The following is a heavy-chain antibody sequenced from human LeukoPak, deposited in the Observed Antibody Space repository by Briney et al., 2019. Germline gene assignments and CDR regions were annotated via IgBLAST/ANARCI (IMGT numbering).Heavy chain of an antibody. D-gene: IGHD3-10*01. CDR3: ARGGLNYYGSGSYYPYYYYYYGMDV. CDR1: GGSFSGYY. Sequence: NPSETLSLTCAVYGGSFSGYYWNWIRQPPGKGLEWIGEINHSGSTTYNPSLKSRVTISVDTSKNQFSLKLSSVTAADTAVYYCARGGLNYYGSGSYYPYYYYYYGMDVWGQGTTVTVSS. CDR2: INHSGST. V-gene: IGHV4-34*01. J-gene: IGHJ6*02.